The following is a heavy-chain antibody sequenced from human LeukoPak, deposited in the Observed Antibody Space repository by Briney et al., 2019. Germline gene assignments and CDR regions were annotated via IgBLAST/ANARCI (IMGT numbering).Heavy chain of an antibody. D-gene: IGHD3-3*01. V-gene: IGHV3-11*01. CDR2: ISRNGGAI. CDR3: ARASSLIGGFDS. Sequence: GGSLRLSCAASGFNFNKHSMSWIRQAPGKGLEWISYISRNGGAIHYAESVEGRFTVSRDNAQKTLFLQMNTLRDDATAVYFCARASSLIGGFDSWGRGTLVAVSS. CDR1: GFNFNKHS. J-gene: IGHJ4*02.